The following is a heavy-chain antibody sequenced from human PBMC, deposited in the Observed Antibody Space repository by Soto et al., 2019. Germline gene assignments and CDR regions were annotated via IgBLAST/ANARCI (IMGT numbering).Heavy chain of an antibody. J-gene: IGHJ6*02. Sequence: GGSLRLSCAASGLTFSSYAMSWVRQAPGKGLEWVSAISGSGGSTYYADSVKGRFTISRDNSKNTLYLQMNSLRAEDTAVYYCAKDAQGEPWFGEFHYYYYGMDVWGQGTTVTVSS. CDR1: GLTFSSYA. D-gene: IGHD3-10*01. V-gene: IGHV3-23*01. CDR2: ISGSGGST. CDR3: AKDAQGEPWFGEFHYYYYGMDV.